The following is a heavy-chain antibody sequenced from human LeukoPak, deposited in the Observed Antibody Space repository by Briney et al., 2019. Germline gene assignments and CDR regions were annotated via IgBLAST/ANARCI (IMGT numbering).Heavy chain of an antibody. CDR3: ARIQVRITFGEIIVPYYFDY. CDR2: INHSGST. Sequence: PSETLSLTCAVYGGSFSAYYWTWIRQPPGKGLEWIGEINHSGSTNYNPSLKSRVTISVDTSKNQFSLKVSSVTAADTAVYYCARIQVRITFGEIIVPYYFDYWGQGTLVTVSS. J-gene: IGHJ4*02. D-gene: IGHD3-16*02. CDR1: GGSFSAYY. V-gene: IGHV4-34*01.